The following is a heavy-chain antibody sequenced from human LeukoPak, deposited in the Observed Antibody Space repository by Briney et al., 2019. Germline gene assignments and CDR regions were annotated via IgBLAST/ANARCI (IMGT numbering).Heavy chain of an antibody. V-gene: IGHV3-23*01. Sequence: SGGSLRLSCAASGFTFSSYAMSWVRQAPGKGLEWVSAISGSGGSTYYADSVKGRFTISRDNSKNTLYLQMNSLRAEDTAVYYCAKFHAVTIGPVAIDYWGQGTLVTVSS. CDR3: AKFHAVTIGPVAIDY. D-gene: IGHD4-17*01. CDR1: GFTFSSYA. J-gene: IGHJ4*02. CDR2: ISGSGGST.